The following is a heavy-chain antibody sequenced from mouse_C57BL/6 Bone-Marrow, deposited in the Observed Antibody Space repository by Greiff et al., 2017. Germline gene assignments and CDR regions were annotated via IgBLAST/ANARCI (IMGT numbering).Heavy chain of an antibody. CDR2: IDPSDSYT. V-gene: IGHV1-50*01. CDR3: ARGSWYYAMDY. J-gene: IGHJ4*01. CDR1: GYTFTSYW. Sequence: VQLQQPGAELVKPGASVKLSCKASGYTFTSYWMQWVKQRPGQGLEWIGEIDPSDSYTNYNQKFKGKATLTLDTSSSTAYMQLSSLTSEDSAVYYCARGSWYYAMDYWGQGTSVTVSS.